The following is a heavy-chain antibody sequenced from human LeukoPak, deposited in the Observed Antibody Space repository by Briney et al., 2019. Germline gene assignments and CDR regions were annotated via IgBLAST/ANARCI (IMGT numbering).Heavy chain of an antibody. CDR1: GGSISSYY. Sequence: SETLSLTCTVSGGSISSYYWSWIRQPPGKGLEWIGYIYSSGSTDYNPSLKSRVTMSVDTSKNKFSLKLSSVTAADTAVYYCARDSGTTGEVKFDPWGQGTLVTVSS. CDR3: ARDSGTTGEVKFDP. J-gene: IGHJ5*02. V-gene: IGHV4-59*12. CDR2: IYSSGST. D-gene: IGHD3-10*01.